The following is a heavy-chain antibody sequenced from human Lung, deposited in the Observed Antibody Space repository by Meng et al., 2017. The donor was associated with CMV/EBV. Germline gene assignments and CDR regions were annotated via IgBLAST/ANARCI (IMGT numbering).Heavy chain of an antibody. D-gene: IGHD2-2*01. CDR3: ARLGVVVPAAQTPAFDF. Sequence: SXKISXEASGFTFRSYAMHWVRQAPGTGLEWVAVISYDGSNKYYADSVKGRFSISIDNSQDTLYLQMNSLRAYDTAVYYCARLGVVVPAAQTPAFDFWGQGTXVTVSS. CDR2: ISYDGSNK. V-gene: IGHV3-30*04. CDR1: GFTFRSYA. J-gene: IGHJ3*01.